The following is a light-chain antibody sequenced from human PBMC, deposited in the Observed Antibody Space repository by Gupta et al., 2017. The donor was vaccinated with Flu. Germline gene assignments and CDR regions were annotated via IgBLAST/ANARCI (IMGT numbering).Light chain of an antibody. V-gene: IGKV3-20*01. CDR1: QSVSNVY. J-gene: IGKJ2*02. CDR2: GAF. Sequence: GTLSLTPGERAALSCRASQSVSNVYLAWYQQKPGQAPRLLIYGAFNRATGVPDRFSGSGSGTDFTLTISRLEPEDFAVYYCQQYGSSPGTFGQGTKVEMK. CDR3: QQYGSSPGT.